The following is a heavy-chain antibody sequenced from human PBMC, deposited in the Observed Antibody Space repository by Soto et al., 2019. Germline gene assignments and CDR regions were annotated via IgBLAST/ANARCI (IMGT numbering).Heavy chain of an antibody. CDR1: GFAFSTYG. CDR2: IRNSGDST. J-gene: IGHJ5*02. Sequence: GGSLRLSCAASGFAFSTYGMSWVRQAPGKGPEWVATIRNSGDSTIYADSVKGRFTISRDNSKNAVYLQMNSLRAEDTAIYYCALPTGDSTWGQGLLVSVS. D-gene: IGHD6-13*01. V-gene: IGHV3-23*01. CDR3: ALPTGDST.